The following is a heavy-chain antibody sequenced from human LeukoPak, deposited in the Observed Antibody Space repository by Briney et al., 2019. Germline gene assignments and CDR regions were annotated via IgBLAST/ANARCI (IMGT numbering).Heavy chain of an antibody. J-gene: IGHJ3*02. CDR3: ARAYCSSTTCYTYDAFDI. CDR2: ISGSGGST. D-gene: IGHD2-2*02. V-gene: IGHV3-23*01. Sequence: GGSLRLSCAASGFTFSSYAMCWVRQAPGKGLEWVSAISGSGGSTYYADSVKGRFTISRDNSKNTLYLQMNSLRAEDTAVYFRARAYCSSTTCYTYDAFDIWGQGTMVTVSS. CDR1: GFTFSSYA.